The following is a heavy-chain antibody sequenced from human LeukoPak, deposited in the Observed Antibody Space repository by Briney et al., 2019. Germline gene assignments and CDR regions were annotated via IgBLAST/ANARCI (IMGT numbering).Heavy chain of an antibody. D-gene: IGHD3-3*01. V-gene: IGHV3-66*02. CDR2: IYSGGDS. Sequence: GGSLRLSCAASGFTVSSDYMSWVRQAPGKGLEWVSIIYSGGDSYYSDSVKGRFTISRDNSKNTLYLQMNSLRAEDTAVYYCAGDRYFTIFGGWGEGTLVSVSS. J-gene: IGHJ4*02. CDR1: GFTVSSDY. CDR3: AGDRYFTIFGG.